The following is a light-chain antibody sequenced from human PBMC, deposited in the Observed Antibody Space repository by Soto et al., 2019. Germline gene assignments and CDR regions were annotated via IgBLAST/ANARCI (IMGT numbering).Light chain of an antibody. CDR1: QSVITN. J-gene: IGKJ1*01. CDR2: GTS. Sequence: EILMTQAPATPSVSPGERATLSCRSSQSVITNFAWYQQKSGQAPTLLISGTSTMSTGIPARTSASRSGTQFTLTSNSLKSEDFVVYYCQQYYNWPSTFAKATKVDIK. V-gene: IGKV3-15*01. CDR3: QQYYNWPST.